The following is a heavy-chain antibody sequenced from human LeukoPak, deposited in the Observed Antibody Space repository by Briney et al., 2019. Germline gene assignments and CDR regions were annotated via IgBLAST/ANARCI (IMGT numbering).Heavy chain of an antibody. CDR1: GFTFGDYA. V-gene: IGHV3-49*04. Sequence: EPGGSLRLSCTASGFTFGDYAMSWVRQAPGKGLEWVGFIRSKAYGGTTEYAASAKGRFTISRDDSKSIAYLQMNSLKTEDTAVYYCTRAKLLWFGESRVDYGMDVWGQGTTVTVSS. CDR2: IRSKAYGGTT. CDR3: TRAKLLWFGESRVDYGMDV. D-gene: IGHD3-10*01. J-gene: IGHJ6*02.